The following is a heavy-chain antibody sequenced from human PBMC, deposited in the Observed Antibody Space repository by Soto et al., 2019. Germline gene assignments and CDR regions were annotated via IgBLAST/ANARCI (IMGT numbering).Heavy chain of an antibody. V-gene: IGHV4-59*08. J-gene: IGHJ5*02. CDR3: ARQSLRRPFGRLILVALDS. CDR1: GGSISRYY. CDR2: LYNTGST. Sequence: PSETLSLTCTVSGGSISRYYWSWIRQPPGKGLEWIGYLYNTGSTIYNPSLKSRVTISVDTSKNQFSLNLRSVTAADTAVYYCARQSLRRPFGRLILVALDSWGLGSLVTVSS. D-gene: IGHD3-16*02.